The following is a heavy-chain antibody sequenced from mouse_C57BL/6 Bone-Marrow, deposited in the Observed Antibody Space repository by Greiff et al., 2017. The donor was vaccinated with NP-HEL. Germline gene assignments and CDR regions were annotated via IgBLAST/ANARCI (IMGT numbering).Heavy chain of an antibody. CDR1: GYTFTSYG. Sequence: QVHVKQSGAELARPGASVKLSCKASGYTFTSYGISWVKQRTGQGLEWIGEIYPRSGNTYYNEKFKGKATLTADKSSSTAYMELRSLTSEDSAVYFCARPYYYGRGDAMDYWGQGTSVTVSS. V-gene: IGHV1-81*01. J-gene: IGHJ4*01. CDR2: IYPRSGNT. CDR3: ARPYYYGRGDAMDY. D-gene: IGHD1-1*01.